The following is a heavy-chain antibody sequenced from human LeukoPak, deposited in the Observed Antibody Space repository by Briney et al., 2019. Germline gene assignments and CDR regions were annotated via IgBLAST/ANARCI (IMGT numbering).Heavy chain of an antibody. CDR1: GYTFTGYY. Sequence: ASVKVSCKASGYTFTGYYMHWVRQAPGQGLEWMGWINPKSGGTKYAQKFQGRVTVTRDTSITTAYMELSRLTSDDTAVYYCALVVVVAATWEYWFDPWGQRTLVTVSS. J-gene: IGHJ5*02. CDR3: ALVVVVAATWEYWFDP. D-gene: IGHD2-15*01. V-gene: IGHV1-2*02. CDR2: INPKSGGT.